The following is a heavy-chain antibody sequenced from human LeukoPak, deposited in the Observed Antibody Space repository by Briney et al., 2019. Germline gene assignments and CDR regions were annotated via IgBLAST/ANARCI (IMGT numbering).Heavy chain of an antibody. V-gene: IGHV1-46*01. CDR2: INPSGGST. Sequence: GASVKVSCKASGYTFTGYYMHWVRQAPGQGLEWMGIINPSGGSTSYAQKFQGRVTMTRDMSTSTVYMELSSLRSEDTAVYYCARAALWFGELGGHFDYWGQGTLVTVSS. CDR3: ARAALWFGELGGHFDY. CDR1: GYTFTGYY. D-gene: IGHD3-10*01. J-gene: IGHJ4*02.